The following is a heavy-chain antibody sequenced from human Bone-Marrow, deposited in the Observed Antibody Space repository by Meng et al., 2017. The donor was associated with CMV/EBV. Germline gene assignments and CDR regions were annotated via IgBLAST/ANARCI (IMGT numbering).Heavy chain of an antibody. V-gene: IGHV4-39*01. CDR3: ARLGDGYNYSDY. J-gene: IGHJ4*02. D-gene: IGHD5-24*01. Sequence: SETLSLTCTVSGGSISSSSYYWGWIRQPPGKGLEWIGSIYYSGSTYYNPSLKSRVTISVDTSKNQFSLKLSSVTAADTAVYYCARLGDGYNYSDYWGQGTLVTVSS. CDR2: IYYSGST. CDR1: GGSISSSSYY.